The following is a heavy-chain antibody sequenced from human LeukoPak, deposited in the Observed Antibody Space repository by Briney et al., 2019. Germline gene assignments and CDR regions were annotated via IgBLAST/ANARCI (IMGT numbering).Heavy chain of an antibody. CDR1: GFTFSDYY. D-gene: IGHD6-19*01. CDR3: ARVQYISGWYEGWFDP. CDR2: ISSSGSTI. Sequence: GGSLRLSCAASGFTFSDYYMSSIRQAPGKGLEWVSYISSSGSTIYYADSVKGRFTISRDNAKNSLYLQMNSLRAEDTAVYYSARVQYISGWYEGWFDPWGQGTLVTVYS. V-gene: IGHV3-11*04. J-gene: IGHJ5*02.